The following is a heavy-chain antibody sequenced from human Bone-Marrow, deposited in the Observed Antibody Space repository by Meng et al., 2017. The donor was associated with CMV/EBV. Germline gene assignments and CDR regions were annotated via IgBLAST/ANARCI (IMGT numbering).Heavy chain of an antibody. CDR1: GYTFTSYD. CDR2: MNPNSGNT. D-gene: IGHD3-10*01. J-gene: IGHJ6*02. Sequence: ASVKVSCKASGYTFTSYDINWVRQATGQGLEWMGWMNPNSGNTGYAQKFQGRVTMTRNTSISTAYMELSSLRSEDTAVYYCASAMVRTVTTYYYYLYGLDVWGQGTTVTVSS. CDR3: ASAMVRTVTTYYYYLYGLDV. V-gene: IGHV1-8*01.